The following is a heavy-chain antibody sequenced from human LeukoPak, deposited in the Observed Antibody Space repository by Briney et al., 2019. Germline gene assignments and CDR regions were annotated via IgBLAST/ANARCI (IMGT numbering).Heavy chain of an antibody. Sequence: PGRSLRLSCAASGFTFSTYAMHWVRQAPGKGLEWVAVISYDGNNKYYADSVKGRFTISRDNSKNTLYLQMNSRRVEDTAVYYCARDSSLGGGWGQGTLVTVSS. V-gene: IGHV3-30-3*01. CDR3: ARDSSLGGG. D-gene: IGHD3-16*01. CDR2: ISYDGNNK. J-gene: IGHJ4*02. CDR1: GFTFSTYA.